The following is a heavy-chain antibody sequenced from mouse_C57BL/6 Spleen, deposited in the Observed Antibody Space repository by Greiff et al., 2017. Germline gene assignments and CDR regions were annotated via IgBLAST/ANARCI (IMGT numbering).Heavy chain of an antibody. CDR1: GYTFTSYW. D-gene: IGHD3-1*01. Sequence: QVQLQQPGAELVKPGASVKLSCKASGYTFTSYWLQWVKQRPGQGLEWIGEIDPSDSYTNYNQKFKGKATLTVDTSSSTAYMQLSSLTSEDAAVYYCASGSGRGYFDYWGQGTTLTVSS. J-gene: IGHJ2*01. CDR3: ASGSGRGYFDY. CDR2: IDPSDSYT. V-gene: IGHV1-50*01.